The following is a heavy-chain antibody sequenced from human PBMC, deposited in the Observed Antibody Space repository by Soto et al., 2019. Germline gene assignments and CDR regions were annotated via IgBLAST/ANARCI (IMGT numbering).Heavy chain of an antibody. V-gene: IGHV4-34*01. Sequence: QVHLQQWGAGLLKPSETLSLTCAVYGGSFSGYYWSWIRQPPGKGLEWIGEINHSGSTNYNPSLESRVTISVDTSKNQFSLKLSSVTAADTAVYYCARVCWSLRFDCWGQGTLVTVSS. J-gene: IGHJ4*02. D-gene: IGHD3-3*01. CDR2: INHSGST. CDR1: GGSFSGYY. CDR3: ARVCWSLRFDC.